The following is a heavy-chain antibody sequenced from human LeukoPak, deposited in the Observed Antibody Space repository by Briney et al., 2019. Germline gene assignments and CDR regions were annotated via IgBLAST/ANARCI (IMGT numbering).Heavy chain of an antibody. CDR1: GGSISSYY. V-gene: IGHV4-59*06. CDR3: ARGEGI. D-gene: IGHD3-10*01. CDR2: IFYSGST. Sequence: SETLSLTCTVSGGSISSYYWSWIRQPPGKGLEWIGYIFYSGSTYYNPSLKSRVTISIDTSKNQFSLKLSSVNAADTAVYYCARGEGIWGQGTLVTVSS. J-gene: IGHJ4*02.